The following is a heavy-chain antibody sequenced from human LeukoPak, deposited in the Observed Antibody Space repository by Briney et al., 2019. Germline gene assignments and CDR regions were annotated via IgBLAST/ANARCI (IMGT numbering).Heavy chain of an antibody. CDR1: GFTVSSNY. V-gene: IGHV3-9*01. Sequence: PGGSLRLSCAASGFTVSSNYMSWVRQAPGKGLEWVSGISWNSGDIGYAGSVKGRFTISRDNGKNSLYLQMNSLRAEDTALYYCAKDKGGMEGAFDIWGQGTMVTVSS. D-gene: IGHD3-16*01. J-gene: IGHJ3*02. CDR3: AKDKGGMEGAFDI. CDR2: ISWNSGDI.